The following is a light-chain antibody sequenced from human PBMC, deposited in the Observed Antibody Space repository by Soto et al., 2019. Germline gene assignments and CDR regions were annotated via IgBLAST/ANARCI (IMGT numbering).Light chain of an antibody. CDR3: TSYRLRSTVL. V-gene: IGLV2-14*03. J-gene: IGLJ2*01. CDR2: DVT. Sequence: QSALTQPASLSGSPGQSITISCTGTSSDVGGYNYVSWYQQHPGKVPKLMIYDVTNRPSGVSNRFSGSKSGNTASLTISGLQAEDEADYYCTSYRLRSTVLFGGGTKVTVL. CDR1: SSDVGGYNY.